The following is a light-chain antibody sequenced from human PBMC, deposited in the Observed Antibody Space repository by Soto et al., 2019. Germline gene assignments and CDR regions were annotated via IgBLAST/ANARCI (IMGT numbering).Light chain of an antibody. CDR2: GAS. V-gene: IGKV3-15*01. CDR3: QQRRNWPLT. J-gene: IGKJ4*01. CDR1: QSVSTS. Sequence: EIVMTQSPATLSVSPGERATLSCRASQSVSTSLAWYQQKPGQAPRLLISGASTRATGVPARFSGSGSETEFTLTISSLEPEDVAIYYCQQRRNWPLTFGGGTKVEIK.